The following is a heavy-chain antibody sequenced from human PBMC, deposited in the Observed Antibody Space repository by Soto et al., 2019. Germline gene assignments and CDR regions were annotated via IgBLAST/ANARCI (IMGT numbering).Heavy chain of an antibody. CDR3: TTVRFYGSGSYYNVGYYYYYMDV. D-gene: IGHD3-10*01. J-gene: IGHJ6*03. CDR2: IKSKTDGGTT. V-gene: IGHV3-15*01. Sequence: GGSLRLSCAASGFTFSNAWMSWVRQAPGKGLEWVGRIKSKTDGGTTDYAAPVKGRFTISRDDSKNTLYLQMNSLKTEDTAVYYCTTVRFYGSGSYYNVGYYYYYMDVWGKGTTVTVSS. CDR1: GFTFSNAW.